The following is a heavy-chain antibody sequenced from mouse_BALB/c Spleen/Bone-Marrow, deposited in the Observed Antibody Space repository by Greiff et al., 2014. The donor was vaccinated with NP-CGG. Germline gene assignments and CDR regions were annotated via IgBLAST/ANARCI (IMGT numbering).Heavy chain of an antibody. V-gene: IGHV2-9*02. CDR2: IWADGST. D-gene: IGHD1-2*01. CDR1: GFSLTNYG. CDR3: ARITTATGAMDY. J-gene: IGHJ4*01. Sequence: VQLKESGPGLVAPSQSLSITCTVSGFSLTNYGVHWVRQPPGKGLEWLGVIWADGSTNYNSALMPRLSISKDNSKSQVFFKMNSLQTDDTAMYYCARITTATGAMDYWGQGTSVTVSS.